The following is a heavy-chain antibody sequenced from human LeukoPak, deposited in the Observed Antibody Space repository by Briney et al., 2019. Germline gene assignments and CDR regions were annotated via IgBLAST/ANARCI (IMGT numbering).Heavy chain of an antibody. Sequence: GGSLRLSCAASGFTFSSYGMHWVRQAPGKGLEWVAVISYDGSNKYCADSVKGRFTISRDNSKNTLYLQMNSLRAEDTAVYYCAKEHYDDSSGYYPSFDYWGQGTLVTVSS. CDR2: ISYDGSNK. CDR3: AKEHYDDSSGYYPSFDY. J-gene: IGHJ4*02. V-gene: IGHV3-30*18. CDR1: GFTFSSYG. D-gene: IGHD3-22*01.